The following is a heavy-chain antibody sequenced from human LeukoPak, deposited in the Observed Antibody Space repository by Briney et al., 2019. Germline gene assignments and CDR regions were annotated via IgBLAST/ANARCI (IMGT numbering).Heavy chain of an antibody. CDR1: GFTFSSYA. V-gene: IGHV3-21*01. J-gene: IGHJ4*02. Sequence: PGGSLRLSCAASGFTFSSYAMSWVRQAPGKGLEWVSAISSSSYIYYSDSVKGRITISRDNAKNSLYLQMNSLRAEDTAVYYCARSLIKGSGSYYNVGYWGQGTLVTVSS. D-gene: IGHD3-10*01. CDR2: ISSSSYI. CDR3: ARSLIKGSGSYYNVGY.